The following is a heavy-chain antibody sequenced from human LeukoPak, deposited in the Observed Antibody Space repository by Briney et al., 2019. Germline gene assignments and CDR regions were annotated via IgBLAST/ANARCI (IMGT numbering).Heavy chain of an antibody. J-gene: IGHJ4*02. Sequence: GGSLRLSXAASGFTFNDYAMHWVRQTPGKGLEWVSLISWDGGSTFYADSVKGRFTISRDNSKNSLYLQTNSLRTEDTALYYCARDRLRYCTSISCYIPIRWGQGTLVTVSS. V-gene: IGHV3-43D*03. CDR2: ISWDGGST. CDR3: ARDRLRYCTSISCYIPIR. CDR1: GFTFNDYA. D-gene: IGHD2-2*02.